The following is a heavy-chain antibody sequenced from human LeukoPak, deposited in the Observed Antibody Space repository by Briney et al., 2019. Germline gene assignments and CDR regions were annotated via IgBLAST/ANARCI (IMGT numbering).Heavy chain of an antibody. V-gene: IGHV3-7*03. J-gene: IGHJ6*03. CDR3: ARAGYSYGIVYYHYYYMDV. CDR2: IKQDGSEK. Sequence: GGSLRLSCAASGFTFSSYWMSWVRQAPGKGLEWVANIKQDGSEKYYVDSVKGRFTISRDNAKNSLYLQMNSLRAEDTAVYYCARAGYSYGIVYYHYYYMDVWGKGTTVTVSS. D-gene: IGHD5-18*01. CDR1: GFTFSSYW.